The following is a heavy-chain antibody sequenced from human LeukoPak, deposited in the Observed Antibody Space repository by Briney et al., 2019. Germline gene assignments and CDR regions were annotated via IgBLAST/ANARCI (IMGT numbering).Heavy chain of an antibody. Sequence: SETLSLTCAVYGGSFSGYYWSWLRQPPGKGLEWIGEINHSGSTNYNPSLKRRVTISVDTSKNQFSLELSSVAAADTAVYYCARGHRGRRFLEWSRYYFDYWGQGTLVTVSS. V-gene: IGHV4-34*01. J-gene: IGHJ4*02. D-gene: IGHD3-3*01. CDR3: ARGHRGRRFLEWSRYYFDY. CDR2: INHSGST. CDR1: GGSFSGYY.